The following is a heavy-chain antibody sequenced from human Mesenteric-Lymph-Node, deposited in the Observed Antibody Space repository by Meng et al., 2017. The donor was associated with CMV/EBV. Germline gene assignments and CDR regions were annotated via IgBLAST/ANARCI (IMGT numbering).Heavy chain of an antibody. J-gene: IGHJ4*02. D-gene: IGHD2-2*01. V-gene: IGHV1-2*02. Sequence: ASVKVSCKASGYTFTGYYMHWVRQAPGQGLEWMGWINPNNGGTNYAQKFQGRVTMTRDTSISSVYMELSRLRSDDTAVYYCARDHGWYQLLSYFDYWGQGTLVTVSS. CDR1: GYTFTGYY. CDR2: INPNNGGT. CDR3: ARDHGWYQLLSYFDY.